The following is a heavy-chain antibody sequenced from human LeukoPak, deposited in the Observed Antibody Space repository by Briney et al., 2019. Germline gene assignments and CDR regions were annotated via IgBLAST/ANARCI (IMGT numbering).Heavy chain of an antibody. V-gene: IGHV1-46*01. CDR2: INPSGGST. D-gene: IGHD1-26*01. CDR1: GYTFTSYD. J-gene: IGHJ4*02. Sequence: GASVKVSCKASGYTFTSYDINWVRQATGQGLEWMGIINPSGGSTSYAQKFQGRVTMTRDTSTSTVYMELSSLRSEDTAVYYCARPPQVGATYYFDYWGQGTLVTVSS. CDR3: ARPPQVGATYYFDY.